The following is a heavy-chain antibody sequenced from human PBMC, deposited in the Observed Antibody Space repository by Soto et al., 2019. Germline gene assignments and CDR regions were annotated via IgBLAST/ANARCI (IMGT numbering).Heavy chain of an antibody. CDR3: ARGRYYGSGYYYYYGMDV. D-gene: IGHD3-10*01. V-gene: IGHV4-34*01. CDR1: GGSFSGYY. J-gene: IGHJ6*02. CDR2: INHSGST. Sequence: PSETLSLTCAVYGGSFSGYYWSWIRQPPGKGLEWIGEINHSGSTNYNPSPKSRVTISVDTSKNQFSLKLSSVTAADTAVYYCARGRYYGSGYYYYYGMDVWGQGTTVT.